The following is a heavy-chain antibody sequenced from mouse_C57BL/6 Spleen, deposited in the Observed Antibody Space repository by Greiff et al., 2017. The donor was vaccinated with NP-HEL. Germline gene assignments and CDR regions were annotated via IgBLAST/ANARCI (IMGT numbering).Heavy chain of an antibody. CDR1: GYTFTSYW. J-gene: IGHJ2*01. Sequence: QVHVKQPGAELVMPGASVKLSCKASGYTFTSYWMHWVKQRPGQGLEWIGEIDPSDSYTNYTPPFKGKSTLTVDKSSSTAYMKLSSLTSEDSAVYYGGRGDYGSVFDYGGKGTTLTVSS. D-gene: IGHD1-1*01. CDR3: GRGDYGSVFDY. CDR2: IDPSDSYT. V-gene: IGHV1-69*01.